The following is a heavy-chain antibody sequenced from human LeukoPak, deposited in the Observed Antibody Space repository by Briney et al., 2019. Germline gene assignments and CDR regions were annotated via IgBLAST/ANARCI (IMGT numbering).Heavy chain of an antibody. CDR1: GFSFSTYW. J-gene: IGHJ4*02. CDR2: IKQDGSEK. V-gene: IGHV3-7*01. CDR3: ARGWYNYYDSRGYYRVFDY. Sequence: GGSLRLSCAASGFSFSTYWMTWVRQAPGKGLEWVANIKQDGSEKYYVDSVKGRFTVSRDHAENSLYLQMDSLRAEDTAVYYCARGWYNYYDSRGYYRVFDYWGQGTLVTVSS. D-gene: IGHD3-22*01.